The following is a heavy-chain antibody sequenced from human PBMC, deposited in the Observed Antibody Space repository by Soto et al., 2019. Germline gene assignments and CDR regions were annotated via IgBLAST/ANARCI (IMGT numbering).Heavy chain of an antibody. CDR1: GGSFSGYY. CDR3: ARGQWFGELLFSNWFDP. Sequence: PSETLSLTCAVYGGSFSGYYWSWIRQPPGKGLEWIGEINHSGSTNYNPSLKSRVTISVDTSKNQFSLKLSSVTAADTAVYYCARGQWFGELLFSNWFDPWGQGTLVTVSS. J-gene: IGHJ5*02. D-gene: IGHD3-10*01. V-gene: IGHV4-34*01. CDR2: INHSGST.